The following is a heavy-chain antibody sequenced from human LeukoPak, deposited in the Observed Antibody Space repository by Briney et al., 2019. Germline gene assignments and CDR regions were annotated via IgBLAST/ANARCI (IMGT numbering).Heavy chain of an antibody. J-gene: IGHJ4*02. D-gene: IGHD2-21*01. CDR2: ISSNGDRT. Sequence: GGSLRLSCPASGFTFSDYAMHWVRQAPGKGLEYVSAISSNGDRTYYADSVKGRFTISRDNSKNTLYLQMSSLRAEDTAVYYCVKRRALSDIDYWGQGTLVTVSS. CDR1: GFTFSDYA. V-gene: IGHV3-64D*06. CDR3: VKRRALSDIDY.